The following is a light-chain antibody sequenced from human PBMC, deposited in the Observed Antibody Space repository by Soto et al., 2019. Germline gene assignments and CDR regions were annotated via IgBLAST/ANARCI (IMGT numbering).Light chain of an antibody. CDR1: QTVTSSY. V-gene: IGKV3-20*01. CDR2: GAS. CDR3: QQYRNWPRT. J-gene: IGKJ1*01. Sequence: ESVLTQSPGTLSLSPGERATLSCRASQTVTSSYLAWYQQKPGQAPRLLIYGASSRATGIPDRFSGSGSGTDFTLTISRLEPEDFAVYYCQQYRNWPRTFGQGTKVEIK.